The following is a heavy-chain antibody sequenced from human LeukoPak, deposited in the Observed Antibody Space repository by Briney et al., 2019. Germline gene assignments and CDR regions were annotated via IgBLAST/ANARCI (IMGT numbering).Heavy chain of an antibody. CDR2: INSNRGT. CDR1: GGSISSYH. J-gene: IGHJ5*01. D-gene: IGHD3-10*01. CDR3: ARDRGLDGSDQLDS. V-gene: IGHV4-4*07. Sequence: PTDTLSLTCTVSGGSISSYHRIWMRQPPGKGLEWIGRINSNRGTIYNPSLKSQATMSLDMTNNQFSLKLSPVTAADAAVYYCARDRGLDGSDQLDSWGPGTLVAVSS.